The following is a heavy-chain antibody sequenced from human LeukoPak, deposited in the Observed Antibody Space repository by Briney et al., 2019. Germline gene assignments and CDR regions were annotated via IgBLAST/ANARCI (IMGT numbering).Heavy chain of an antibody. Sequence: VSVKVSRKASGYTFTNYAIHWVRQAPGQRLEWMGWINAGIGNTKYSQKFQGRVAITRDTSASTAYIELSSLRSEDTAVYYCARTQGVFYGGNFGAFHIWGQGTMVTVSS. D-gene: IGHD4-23*01. CDR2: INAGIGNT. J-gene: IGHJ3*02. CDR3: ARTQGVFYGGNFGAFHI. V-gene: IGHV1-3*01. CDR1: GYTFTNYA.